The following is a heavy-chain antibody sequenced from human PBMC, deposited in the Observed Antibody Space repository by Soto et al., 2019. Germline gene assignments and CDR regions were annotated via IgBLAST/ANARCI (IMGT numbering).Heavy chain of an antibody. Sequence: LRLSCAASGFTFSSYVMHWVRQAPGKGLEWVAVISYDGSNKYYADSVKGRFTISRDNSKHTLFLQMNSLRPEDTAVYYCAKDLEGYCSSTSCYTYFGLDVWGQGTTVTVSS. D-gene: IGHD2-2*01. CDR2: ISYDGSNK. CDR3: AKDLEGYCSSTSCYTYFGLDV. CDR1: GFTFSSYV. J-gene: IGHJ6*02. V-gene: IGHV3-30*18.